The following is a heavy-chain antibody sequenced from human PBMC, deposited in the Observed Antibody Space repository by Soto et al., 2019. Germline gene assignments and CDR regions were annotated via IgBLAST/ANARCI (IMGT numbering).Heavy chain of an antibody. V-gene: IGHV4-59*02. CDR3: ARGPGASGTYHYYFDY. CDR2: IYNTGST. D-gene: IGHD3-10*01. CDR1: GGSVSTYW. Sequence: SETLSLTCTVSGGSVSTYWWSWIRQPPGKGLEWIGYIYNTGSTNYNPSLKSRVTISLDASKNQFSLKLSSVTAADTAVYYCARGPGASGTYHYYFDYWGPGTLVTVSS. J-gene: IGHJ4*02.